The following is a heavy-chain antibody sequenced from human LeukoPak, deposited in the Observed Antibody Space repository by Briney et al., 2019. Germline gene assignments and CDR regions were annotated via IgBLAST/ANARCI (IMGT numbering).Heavy chain of an antibody. D-gene: IGHD3-16*02. V-gene: IGHV3-23*01. CDR2: ISGSGENT. CDR3: AKTVSGSYSYQGGDY. J-gene: IGHJ4*02. Sequence: GGSLTLSCAASGFTFSSYAMSWVRQAPGKGLEWVSAISGSGENTNYADSVKGRFTMSRDNSRNMLYLQMNSLRDEDTAKYYCAKTVSGSYSYQGGDYWGQGTLVTVSS. CDR1: GFTFSSYA.